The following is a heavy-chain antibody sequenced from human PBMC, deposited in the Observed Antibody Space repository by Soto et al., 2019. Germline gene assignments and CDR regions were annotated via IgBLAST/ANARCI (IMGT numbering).Heavy chain of an antibody. CDR1: GFSLSSSGVG. CDR3: AHRALYSGSYWDGGYFDT. D-gene: IGHD1-26*01. J-gene: IGHJ4*02. CDR2: IYWDDDK. V-gene: IGHV2-5*02. Sequence: QITLRESGPTRVRPTQPLTLTCNFAGFSLSSSGVGVGWIRQSPGKAPEWLVVIYWDDDKRYNPSLKSRLTITEEPSNNKVVLTMTNMDPVDTGTYYCAHRALYSGSYWDGGYFDTWGQGTPVTVSP.